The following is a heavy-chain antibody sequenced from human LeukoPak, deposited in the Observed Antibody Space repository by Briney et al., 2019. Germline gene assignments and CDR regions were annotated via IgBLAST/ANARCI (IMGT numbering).Heavy chain of an antibody. CDR1: GGSISSSSYY. CDR2: IYYSGST. J-gene: IGHJ1*01. D-gene: IGHD6-6*01. CDR3: ARGRGGIAARAGYFQH. Sequence: SETLSLTCTVSGGSISSSSYYWGWIRQPPGKGLEWIGNIYYSGSTYYNPSLKSRVTISVDTSKNQFSLKLSSVTAADTAVYYCARGRGGIAARAGYFQHWGQGTLVTVSS. V-gene: IGHV4-39*07.